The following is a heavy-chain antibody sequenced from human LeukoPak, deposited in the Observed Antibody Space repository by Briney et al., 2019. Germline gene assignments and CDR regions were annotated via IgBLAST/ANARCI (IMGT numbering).Heavy chain of an antibody. CDR2: IYYSGST. CDR3: ASYRGSTVFGY. V-gene: IGHV4-59*08. J-gene: IGHJ4*02. D-gene: IGHD4-17*01. CDR1: GGSISSYY. Sequence: SETLSLTCTVSGGSISSYYWSWIRQPAGKGLEWIGYIYYSGSTNYNPSLKSRVTISVDTSKNQFSLKLSSVTAADTAVYYCASYRGSTVFGYWGQGTLVTVSS.